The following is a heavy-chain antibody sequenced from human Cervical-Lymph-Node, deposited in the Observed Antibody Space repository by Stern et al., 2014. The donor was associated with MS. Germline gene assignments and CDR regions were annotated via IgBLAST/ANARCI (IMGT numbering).Heavy chain of an antibody. CDR2: ISWNSGSI. V-gene: IGHV3-9*01. J-gene: IGHJ6*02. D-gene: IGHD5-18*01. CDR3: AKDRNRGYSYGYSYGMDV. Sequence: VQLVESGGGLVQPGRSLRLSCAASGFTFDDYAMHWVRQAPGQGLEWVSGISWNSGSIGYADSVKGRFTISRDNAKNSLYLQMNSLRAEDTALYYCAKDRNRGYSYGYSYGMDVWGQGTTVTVSS. CDR1: GFTFDDYA.